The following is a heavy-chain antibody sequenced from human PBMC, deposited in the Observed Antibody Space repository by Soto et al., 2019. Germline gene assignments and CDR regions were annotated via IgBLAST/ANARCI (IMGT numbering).Heavy chain of an antibody. D-gene: IGHD1-26*01. V-gene: IGHV3-23*01. CDR3: ARPTGSYRCFDY. CDR1: GFTFSSYA. J-gene: IGHJ4*02. CDR2: ISTSGAGT. Sequence: PGGSLRLSCAASGFTFSSYAMSWVRQAPGKGLEWVSAISTSGAGTYYADSVKGRFTVSRDNSKNTLYLQMSSLRAEDTAVYFCARPTGSYRCFDYWGQGILVTVSS.